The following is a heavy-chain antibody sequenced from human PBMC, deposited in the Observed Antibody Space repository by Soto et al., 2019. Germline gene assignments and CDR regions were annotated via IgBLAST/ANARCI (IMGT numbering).Heavy chain of an antibody. CDR2: IYYSGST. D-gene: IGHD5-12*01. V-gene: IGHV4-31*03. CDR3: AKTLYDSGGWGYFDL. Sequence: QVQLQESGPGLVKPSQTLSLTCSVSGDSISSGGYYWNWLRQHPGKGLEWIGYIYYSGSTHYNPSLKSRITISVDTSKNRFSLKLNSVTAADTAVYYCAKTLYDSGGWGYFDLWGRGTPVTVSS. CDR1: GDSISSGGYY. J-gene: IGHJ2*01.